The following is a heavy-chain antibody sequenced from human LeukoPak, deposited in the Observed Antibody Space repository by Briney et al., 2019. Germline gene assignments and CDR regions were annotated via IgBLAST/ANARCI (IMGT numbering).Heavy chain of an antibody. J-gene: IGHJ3*02. CDR2: ISWNSGSI. Sequence: PGRSLRLSCAASGFTFDDYAMHWVRQAPGKGLEWVSGISWNSGSIGYADSVKGRFPISRDNAKNSLYLQMNSLRAEDTALYYCAKDISPETDAFDIWGQGTMVTVSS. CDR3: AKDISPETDAFDI. CDR1: GFTFDDYA. V-gene: IGHV3-9*01.